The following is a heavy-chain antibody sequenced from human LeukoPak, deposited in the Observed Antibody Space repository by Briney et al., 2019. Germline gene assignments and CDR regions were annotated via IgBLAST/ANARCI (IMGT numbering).Heavy chain of an antibody. J-gene: IGHJ3*02. CDR3: ASSSHRWIQHAFDI. CDR1: GGSFSGYY. Sequence: SETLSLTCAVYGGSFSGYYWSWIRQPPGEGLEWIGEINHSGSTNYNPSLKSRVTISVDTSKNQFSLKLSSVTAADTAVYYCASSSHRWIQHAFDIWGQGTMVTVSS. CDR2: INHSGST. V-gene: IGHV4-34*01. D-gene: IGHD5-18*01.